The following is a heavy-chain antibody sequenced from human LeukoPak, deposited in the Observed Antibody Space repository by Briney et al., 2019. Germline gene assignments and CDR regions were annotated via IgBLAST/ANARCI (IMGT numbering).Heavy chain of an antibody. J-gene: IGHJ4*02. CDR2: ISGSGGST. CDR3: AKVLNGIVELLRSSLCDY. Sequence: GGSLRLSCAASGFTFSSYAMSWVRQAPGKGLEWVSAISGSGGSTYYADSVKGRFTISRDNSKNTLYLQMNSLRAEDTAVYYCAKVLNGIVELLRSSLCDYWGQGTLVTVSS. V-gene: IGHV3-23*01. D-gene: IGHD1-26*01. CDR1: GFTFSSYA.